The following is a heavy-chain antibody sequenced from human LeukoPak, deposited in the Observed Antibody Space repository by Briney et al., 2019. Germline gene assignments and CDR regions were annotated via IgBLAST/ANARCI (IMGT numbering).Heavy chain of an antibody. V-gene: IGHV3-33*01. CDR2: IWHDGSNK. Sequence: GRSLRLSCAASGFTSSTYGIHWVRQAPGKGLEWVAVIWHDGSNKYYSDSVKGRFTISRDNSKNTLYLQMNSLRAEDTAVYFCARAVGPYDYWGQGTLVTVSS. D-gene: IGHD3-10*01. J-gene: IGHJ4*02. CDR1: GFTSSTYG. CDR3: ARAVGPYDY.